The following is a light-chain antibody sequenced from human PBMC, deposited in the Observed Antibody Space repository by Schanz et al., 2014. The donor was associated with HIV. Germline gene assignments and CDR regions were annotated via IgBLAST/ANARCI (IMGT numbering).Light chain of an antibody. Sequence: DIQMTQSPSTLSASVGDRVIITCRASQSISTWLAWYQQKPGKAPKVLIYKSSILQSGAPSRFSGSGSGTEFTLTITSLQPDDFATYYCQQCVTYPYTFGQGTKLDIK. CDR1: QSISTW. V-gene: IGKV1-5*03. CDR3: QQCVTYPYT. J-gene: IGKJ2*01. CDR2: KSS.